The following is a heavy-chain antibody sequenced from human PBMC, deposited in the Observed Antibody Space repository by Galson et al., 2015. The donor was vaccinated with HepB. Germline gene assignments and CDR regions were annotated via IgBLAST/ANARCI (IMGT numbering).Heavy chain of an antibody. CDR2: ITYDGLHT. CDR3: AREWEINE. J-gene: IGHJ4*02. Sequence: SLRLSCAASGFTFSAYDMNWVRQAPGKGLEWVAVITYDGLHTFYRESVRGRFTISRDNSRSSLFLHTNNLRPEDTAVYFCAREWEINEWGLGTLVTVHS. CDR1: GFTFSAYD. V-gene: IGHV3-30*03. D-gene: IGHD1-26*01.